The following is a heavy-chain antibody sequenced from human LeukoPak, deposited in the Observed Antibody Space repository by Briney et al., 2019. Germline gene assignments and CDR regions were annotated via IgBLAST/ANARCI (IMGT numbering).Heavy chain of an antibody. CDR1: GYTFTGYY. Sequence: RASVKVSCKASGYTFTGYYMHWVRQAPGQGLEWMGWINPNSGGTNYAQKFQGRVTMTRDTSISTAYMELSRLRSDDTAVYYCASGSDYYDSSGYYYNWFDPWGQGTLVTVSS. J-gene: IGHJ5*02. CDR3: ASGSDYYDSSGYYYNWFDP. V-gene: IGHV1-2*02. D-gene: IGHD3-22*01. CDR2: INPNSGGT.